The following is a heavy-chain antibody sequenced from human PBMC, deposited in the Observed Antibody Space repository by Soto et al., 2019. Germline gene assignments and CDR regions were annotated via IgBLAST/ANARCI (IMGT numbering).Heavy chain of an antibody. CDR1: GGTFSSYA. J-gene: IGHJ6*02. D-gene: IGHD3-16*01. Sequence: SVKVSCKASGGTFSSYAISWVRQAPGQGLEWMGGIIPIFGTANYAQKFQGRVTITADESTSTAYMELSSLRSEDTAVYYCARVTPVPVSYYYFYYGMDVWGQGTTVTVSS. CDR3: ARVTPVPVSYYYFYYGMDV. V-gene: IGHV1-69*13. CDR2: IIPIFGTA.